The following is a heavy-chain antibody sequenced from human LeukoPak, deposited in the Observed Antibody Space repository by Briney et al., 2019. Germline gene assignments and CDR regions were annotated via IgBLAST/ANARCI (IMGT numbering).Heavy chain of an antibody. Sequence: GGSLRLSCAASGFTFSSNGMHWVRQAPGKGLEWVATIWYDGSQKYYADSVKGRFTISRDSSKNTLYLQMNSLRAEDTAVYYCAKGHRYPFDYWGQGTLVTVSS. CDR2: IWYDGSQK. D-gene: IGHD3-9*01. CDR3: AKGHRYPFDY. CDR1: GFTFSSNG. J-gene: IGHJ4*02. V-gene: IGHV3-33*06.